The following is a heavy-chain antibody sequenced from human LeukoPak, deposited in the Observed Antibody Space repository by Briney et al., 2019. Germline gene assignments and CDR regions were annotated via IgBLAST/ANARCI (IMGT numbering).Heavy chain of an antibody. CDR3: ARAYSSGWFPGTFDY. CDR2: ISSSGSTI. CDR1: GFTFSSYE. V-gene: IGHV3-48*03. Sequence: GGSLRLSCAAPGFTFSSYEMNWVRQAPGKGLEWVSYISSSGSTIYYADSVKGRFTISRDNAKNSLYLQMNSLRAEDTAVYYCARAYSSGWFPGTFDYWGQGTLVTVSS. D-gene: IGHD6-19*01. J-gene: IGHJ4*02.